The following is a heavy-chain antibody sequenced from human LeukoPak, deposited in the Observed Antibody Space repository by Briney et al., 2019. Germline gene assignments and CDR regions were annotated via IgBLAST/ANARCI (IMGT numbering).Heavy chain of an antibody. Sequence: GRSLRLSCAASGFTFSSYAMHWVRQAPGKGLEWVAVISYDGSNKYYADSVKGRFTISRDNSKNTLYLQMNSLRAEDTAVYYCARDVPHNWFDAWSQGTLVTVS. CDR1: GFTFSSYA. CDR3: ARDVPHNWFDA. V-gene: IGHV3-30*04. J-gene: IGHJ5*01. CDR2: ISYDGSNK.